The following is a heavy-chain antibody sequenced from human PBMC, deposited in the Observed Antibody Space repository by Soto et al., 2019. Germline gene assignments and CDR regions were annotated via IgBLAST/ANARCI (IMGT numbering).Heavy chain of an antibody. J-gene: IGHJ4*02. V-gene: IGHV3-66*01. D-gene: IGHD6-13*01. CDR2: IYSGGST. CDR3: ARDRGRSSRGEYYFDY. Sequence: ESGGGLVQPGGSLRLSCAASGFTVSSNYMSWVRQAPGKGLEWVSVIYSGGSTYYADSVKGRFTISRDNSKNTLYLQMNSLRAEDTAVYYCARDRGRSSRGEYYFDYWGQGTLVTVSS. CDR1: GFTVSSNY.